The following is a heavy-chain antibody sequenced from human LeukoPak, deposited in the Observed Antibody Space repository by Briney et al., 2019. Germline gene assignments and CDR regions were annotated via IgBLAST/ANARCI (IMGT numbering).Heavy chain of an antibody. V-gene: IGHV3-7*01. CDR1: AFSFSLST. J-gene: IGHJ1*01. CDR2: MKEDGSDE. D-gene: IGHD3-16*01. Sequence: PGGSLRLSCAVSAFSFSLSTMSWVRQAAGKGLEWEAKMKEDGSDEKYVDSVKGRFTISRDNAKTSLYLQMNSLRHEDTAVYFCVVGGAGGGYFPNWGQGSLVIVSS. CDR3: VVGGAGGGYFPN.